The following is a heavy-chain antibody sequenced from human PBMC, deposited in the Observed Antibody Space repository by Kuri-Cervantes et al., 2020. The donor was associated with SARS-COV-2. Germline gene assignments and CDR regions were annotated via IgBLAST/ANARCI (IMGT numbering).Heavy chain of an antibody. CDR3: ARDRGEIVVVPAATGSDAFDI. CDR1: GGTFSSYA. J-gene: IGHJ3*02. D-gene: IGHD2-2*01. V-gene: IGHV1-69*13. CDR2: IIPIFGTA. Sequence: SVKVSCKASGGTFSSYAISWVRQAPGQGLEWMGGIIPIFGTANYAQKFQGRVTITADESTSTAYMELSSLRSEDTAVYYCARDRGEIVVVPAATGSDAFDIWGQGTMVTDSS.